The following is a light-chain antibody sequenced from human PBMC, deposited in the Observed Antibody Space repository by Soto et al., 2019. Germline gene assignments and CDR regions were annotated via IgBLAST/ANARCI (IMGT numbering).Light chain of an antibody. J-gene: IGKJ1*01. V-gene: IGKV1-5*03. CDR1: QSINSW. CDR3: LQYNSHSWT. Sequence: DIQMTQSPSTLSASVGDRVTITCRASQSINSWLAWYQHKPGEAPKLLIYKASSLESGVPSRFSGSGSGTAFTLTISTLQPEDFASYYCLQYNSHSWTFGQETKVEMK. CDR2: KAS.